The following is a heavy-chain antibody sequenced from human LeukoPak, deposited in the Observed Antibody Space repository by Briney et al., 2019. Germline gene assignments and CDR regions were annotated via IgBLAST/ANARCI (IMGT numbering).Heavy chain of an antibody. CDR2: ISSSSYI. Sequence: GGSLRLSCAASGFTFSSDAVHWVRQAPGKGLEWVSSISSSSYIYYADSVKGRFTISRDNAKNSLYLQMNSLRAEDTAVYYCARDPRERYCSGGSCYPDYWGQGTLVTVSS. CDR1: GFTFSSDA. J-gene: IGHJ4*02. V-gene: IGHV3-21*01. CDR3: ARDPRERYCSGGSCYPDY. D-gene: IGHD2-15*01.